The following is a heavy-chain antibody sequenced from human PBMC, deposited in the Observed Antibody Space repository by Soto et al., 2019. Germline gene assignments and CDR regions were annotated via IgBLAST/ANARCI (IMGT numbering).Heavy chain of an antibody. J-gene: IGHJ5*02. CDR3: AKDYSGTTYNGWFDP. D-gene: IGHD1-1*01. V-gene: IGHV3-9*01. Sequence: GGSLRLSCAASGFTFDDYAMHWVRQAPGKGLEWVSGISWNSGSIGYADSVKGRFTISRDNAKNSLYLQMNSLRAEDTALYYCAKDYSGTTYNGWFDPWGQGTLVTVSS. CDR2: ISWNSGSI. CDR1: GFTFDDYA.